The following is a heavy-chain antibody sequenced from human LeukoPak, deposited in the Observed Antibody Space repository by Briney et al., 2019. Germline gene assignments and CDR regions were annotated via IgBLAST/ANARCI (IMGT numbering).Heavy chain of an antibody. CDR1: GGSISSYS. Sequence: SETLSLTCTVSGGSISSYSWSWIRQPAGKGLEWIGLVYTSGSTNYNPSLKGRVTMSVDTSRNQFSLKLSSVTAADTAVYYCASTGYTDAFDIWGQGTMVTVSS. CDR2: VYTSGST. CDR3: ASTGYTDAFDI. V-gene: IGHV4-4*07. J-gene: IGHJ3*02. D-gene: IGHD6-13*01.